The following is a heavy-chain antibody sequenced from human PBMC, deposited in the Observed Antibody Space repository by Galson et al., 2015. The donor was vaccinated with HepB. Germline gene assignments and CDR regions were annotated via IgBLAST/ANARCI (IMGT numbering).Heavy chain of an antibody. CDR2: IIPILGIA. V-gene: IGHV1-69*02. Sequence: SVKVSCKASGGTFSSYTISWVRQAPGQGLEWMGRIIPILGIANYAQKFQGRVTITADKSTSTAYMELSSLRSEDTAVYYCARIVAGKDYYYYYGMDVWGQGTTVTVSS. CDR1: GGTFSSYT. CDR3: ARIVAGKDYYYYYGMDV. J-gene: IGHJ6*02. D-gene: IGHD6-19*01.